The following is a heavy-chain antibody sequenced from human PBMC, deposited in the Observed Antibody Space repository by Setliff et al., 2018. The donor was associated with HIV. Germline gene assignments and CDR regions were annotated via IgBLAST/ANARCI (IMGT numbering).Heavy chain of an antibody. CDR2: INHSGST. CDR1: GGSISRGNHF. CDR3: ARVLEQVASDY. Sequence: PSETLSLTCTVSGGSISRGNHFWTWIRQPPGVGLQWIGEINHSGSTHYNPSLKRRVTISVDTSKNQFSLKLSSVNAADTAVYYCARVLEQVASDYWGQGTLVTVSS. J-gene: IGHJ4*02. V-gene: IGHV4-39*07. D-gene: IGHD3-3*01.